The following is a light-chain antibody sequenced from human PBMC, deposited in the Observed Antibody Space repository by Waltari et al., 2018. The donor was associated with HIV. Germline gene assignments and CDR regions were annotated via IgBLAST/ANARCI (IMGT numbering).Light chain of an antibody. V-gene: IGLV2-14*03. J-gene: IGLJ2*01. CDR3: SSYETGVTVT. CDR1: ISDVRDYPTIS. CDR2: GVN. Sequence: QSILTQPASVSGYLGQSIPISCTGPISDVRDYPTISVSCYQPHPGKVPKLLIYGVNDRPSGVSSRFSGSKSGNTASLTISGLQPEDEAVYYCSSYETGVTVTFGGGTKVTVL.